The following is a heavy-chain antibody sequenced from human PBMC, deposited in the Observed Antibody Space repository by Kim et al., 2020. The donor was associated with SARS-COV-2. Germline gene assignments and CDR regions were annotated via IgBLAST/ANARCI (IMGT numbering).Heavy chain of an antibody. CDR1: GYTFTSYG. CDR3: ARAGFYSSSWYAIY. Sequence: ASVKVSCKASGYTFTSYGISWVRQAPGQGLEWMGWISVYNGNTNYAQKLQGRVTMTTDTSTSTAYMELRSRRSDDTAVYYCARAGFYSSSWYAIYWGQGTLVTVSS. V-gene: IGHV1-18*01. CDR2: ISVYNGNT. J-gene: IGHJ4*02. D-gene: IGHD6-13*01.